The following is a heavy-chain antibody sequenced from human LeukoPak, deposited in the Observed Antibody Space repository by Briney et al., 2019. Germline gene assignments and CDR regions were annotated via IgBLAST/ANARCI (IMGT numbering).Heavy chain of an antibody. Sequence: PGGSLRVSCAASGCTFSSYWMSWVRQAPGKGLEWVANIKQDGSEKYYVDSVKGRFTISRDNAKNTLYLQMSSLRAEDTAVYYCAREMTTLTKYAFDIWGQGTMVTVSS. J-gene: IGHJ3*02. CDR1: GCTFSSYW. D-gene: IGHD4-11*01. CDR2: IKQDGSEK. V-gene: IGHV3-7*01. CDR3: AREMTTLTKYAFDI.